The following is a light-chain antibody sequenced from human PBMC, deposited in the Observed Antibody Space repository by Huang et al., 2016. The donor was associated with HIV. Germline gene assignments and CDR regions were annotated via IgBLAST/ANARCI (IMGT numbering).Light chain of an antibody. CDR1: QRISSW. Sequence: LQMTQSPSTLSASVGDRVTITCRDSQRISSWLAWYQQKPGKAPKLLISKASDLESWVPSRFGGSGSGTEFTLTISSLQPDEFATYCCQQYNTYLYTFGQGTKLEIK. CDR3: QQYNTYLYT. V-gene: IGKV1-5*03. J-gene: IGKJ2*01. CDR2: KAS.